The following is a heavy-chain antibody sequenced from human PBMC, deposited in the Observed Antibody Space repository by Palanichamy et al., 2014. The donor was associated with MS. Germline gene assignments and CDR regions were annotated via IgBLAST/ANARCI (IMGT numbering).Heavy chain of an antibody. Sequence: EVQLVESGGGLVQPGRSLRLSCTASGFTFGDYAMSWFRPAPGKGLEWVGFIRSKAYGGTTEYAASVKGRFTISRDDSKSIAYLQMNSLKTEDTAVYYCTRVLLRFLEWLLEFDYWGQGTLVTVSS. CDR2: IRSKAYGGTT. J-gene: IGHJ4*02. CDR3: TRVLLRFLEWLLEFDY. V-gene: IGHV3-49*03. D-gene: IGHD3-3*01. CDR1: GFTFGDYA.